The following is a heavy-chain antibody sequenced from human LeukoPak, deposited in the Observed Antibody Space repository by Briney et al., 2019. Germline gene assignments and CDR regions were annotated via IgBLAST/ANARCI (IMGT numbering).Heavy chain of an antibody. Sequence: GGSLRLSCAASGFTFTNYAMSWVRQAPGKGLEWVSSISANGGSTYYADSVEGRFTISRDNSKNTLYLQMNSLRAEDTAVYYCAKSPTVTLDYWGQGTLVTVSS. J-gene: IGHJ4*02. CDR2: ISANGGST. V-gene: IGHV3-23*01. CDR1: GFTFTNYA. D-gene: IGHD4-17*01. CDR3: AKSPTVTLDY.